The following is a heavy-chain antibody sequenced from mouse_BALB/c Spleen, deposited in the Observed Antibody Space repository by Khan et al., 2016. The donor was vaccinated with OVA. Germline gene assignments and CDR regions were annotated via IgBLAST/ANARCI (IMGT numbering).Heavy chain of an antibody. V-gene: IGHV1-4*01. CDR1: GYTFTSHT. Sequence: VQLQESGAELARPGASVKMSCKASGYTFTSHTLHWVKQRPGPGLEWIGYINPRSGYTQYNQKFNDKATLTADISSSTAYMQLSSLTSEDSAVYYCARRTTEYALDYWGQGTSVTGSS. J-gene: IGHJ4*01. CDR3: ARRTTEYALDY. D-gene: IGHD2-14*01. CDR2: INPRSGYT.